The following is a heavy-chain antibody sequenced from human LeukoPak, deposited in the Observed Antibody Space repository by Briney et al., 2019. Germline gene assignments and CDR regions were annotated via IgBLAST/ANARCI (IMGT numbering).Heavy chain of an antibody. Sequence: GGSLRLSCAASGFIFRSHTMNWVRQGPGKGLEWVSYISSTSGTIYYADSVKGRFTISRDNAKNSLYLQMNSLRDEDTAVYYCARDYYGMDVWGQGTTVTVSS. J-gene: IGHJ6*02. CDR1: GFIFRSHT. CDR3: ARDYYGMDV. V-gene: IGHV3-48*02. CDR2: ISSTSGTI.